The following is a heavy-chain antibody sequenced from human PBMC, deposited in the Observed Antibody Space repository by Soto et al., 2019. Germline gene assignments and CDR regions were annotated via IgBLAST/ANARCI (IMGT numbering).Heavy chain of an antibody. Sequence: GGSLRLSCAASGFTFSGYSMNWVRQAPGKGLEWVSFISTRSSSIYYADSVKGRFTISRDDAKNSLFLQMNSLRDEGTVVYYCARDLYSRYFAPRGLDVWGQGTSVTVS. CDR1: GFTFSGYS. CDR2: ISTRSSSI. D-gene: IGHD3-9*01. J-gene: IGHJ6*02. CDR3: ARDLYSRYFAPRGLDV. V-gene: IGHV3-48*02.